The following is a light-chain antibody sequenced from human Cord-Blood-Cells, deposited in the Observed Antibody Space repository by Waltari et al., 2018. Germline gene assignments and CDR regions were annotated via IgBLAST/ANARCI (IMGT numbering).Light chain of an antibody. CDR1: QSISSY. CDR2: AAS. V-gene: IGKV1-39*01. J-gene: IGKJ1*01. Sequence: DIQLTQFPSSLSAAVGDRVTITCRASQSISSYLNWYQQKPGKAPTLLIYAASSLQSGVPARFSGSGSGTDFTLTISSLQPEDFATYYCQQSYSTPPTFGQGTKVEIK. CDR3: QQSYSTPPT.